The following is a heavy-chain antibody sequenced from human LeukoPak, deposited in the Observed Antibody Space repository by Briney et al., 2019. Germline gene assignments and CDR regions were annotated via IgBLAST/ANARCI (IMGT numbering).Heavy chain of an antibody. CDR2: IYPGDCET. CDR3: ARRIDYGDYYYFDY. Sequence: ASVKLSCKGSGYSFTSYWIGWVRQMPGKGLEGMGVIYPGDCETIYSPSFQGQDNISADKSISTAYLQWSILKASDTAMYYCARRIDYGDYYYFDYWGQGTLVTVSS. CDR1: GYSFTSYW. V-gene: IGHV5-51*01. J-gene: IGHJ4*02. D-gene: IGHD4-17*01.